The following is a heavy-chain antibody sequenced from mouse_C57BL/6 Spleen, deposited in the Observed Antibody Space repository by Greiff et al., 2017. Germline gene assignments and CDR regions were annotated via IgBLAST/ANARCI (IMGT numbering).Heavy chain of an antibody. V-gene: IGHV5-16*01. Sequence: EVKLVESEGGLVQPGSSMKLSCTASGFTFSDYYMAWVRQVPEKGLEWVANINYDGSSTYYLDSLKSRFIISRDNAKNILYLQMSSLKSEDTATYYCARDVGFITTAWYFDVWGTGTTVTVSS. CDR1: GFTFSDYY. CDR2: INYDGSST. D-gene: IGHD1-1*01. J-gene: IGHJ1*03. CDR3: ARDVGFITTAWYFDV.